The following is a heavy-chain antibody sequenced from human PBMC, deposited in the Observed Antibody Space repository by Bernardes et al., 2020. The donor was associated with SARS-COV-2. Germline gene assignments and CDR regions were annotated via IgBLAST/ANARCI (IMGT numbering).Heavy chain of an antibody. Sequence: SETLSLTCTVSGGSISSSSYYWGWIRQPPGKGLEWIGSLYYSGSTYYNPSLESRVTISVDTSKNQFSLKLSSVTAADTAVYYCARHASRIIMIVVVIPDAFDSWGQGTMVTVSS. J-gene: IGHJ3*02. D-gene: IGHD3-22*01. CDR2: LYYSGST. CDR1: GGSISSSSYY. CDR3: ARHASRIIMIVVVIPDAFDS. V-gene: IGHV4-39*01.